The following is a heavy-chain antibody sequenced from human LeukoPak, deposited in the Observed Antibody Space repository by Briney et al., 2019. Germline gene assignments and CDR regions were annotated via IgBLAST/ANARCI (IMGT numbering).Heavy chain of an antibody. V-gene: IGHV3-64D*06. CDR2: ISSNGGST. D-gene: IGHD2-8*01. CDR1: GFTFSSYA. CDR3: AGAQGDGPWQYYYGMDV. Sequence: GGSLRLSCSASGFTFSSYAMHWVRQAPGKGLEYVSAISSNGGSTYYADSVKGRFTVSRDNSKNTLYLQMSSLRAEDTAVYYCAGAQGDGPWQYYYGMDVWGKGATVTVSS. J-gene: IGHJ6*04.